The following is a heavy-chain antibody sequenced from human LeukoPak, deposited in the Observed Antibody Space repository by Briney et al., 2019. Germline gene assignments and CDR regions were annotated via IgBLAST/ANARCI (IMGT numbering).Heavy chain of an antibody. V-gene: IGHV4-59*08. CDR1: GGSIRSHY. J-gene: IGHJ4*02. Sequence: PSETLSLTCTVSGGSIRSHYWSWIRQPPGKGLEWIGYIYSSGSTNYNPSLRSRVTILVDTSKNQFSLRLSSVTAADTAVYYCARHDDGRSGYYVHWGQGTLVTVSS. CDR3: ARHDDGRSGYYVH. D-gene: IGHD3-22*01. CDR2: IYSSGST.